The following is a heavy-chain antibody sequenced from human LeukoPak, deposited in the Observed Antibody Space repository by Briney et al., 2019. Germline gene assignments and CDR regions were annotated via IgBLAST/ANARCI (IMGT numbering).Heavy chain of an antibody. J-gene: IGHJ6*02. D-gene: IGHD3-10*01. V-gene: IGHV3-30*04. CDR3: ARGTMVRGVMEYYYGMDV. Sequence: GRSLRLSCAASGLTFSSYAMHWVRQAPGKGLEWVAVISYDGSNKYYADSVKGRFTISRDNSKNTLYLQMNSLRAEDTAVYYCARGTMVRGVMEYYYGMDVWGQGTTVTVSS. CDR1: GLTFSSYA. CDR2: ISYDGSNK.